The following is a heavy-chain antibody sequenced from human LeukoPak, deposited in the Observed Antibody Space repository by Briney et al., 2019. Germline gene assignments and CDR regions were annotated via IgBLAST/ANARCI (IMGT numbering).Heavy chain of an antibody. J-gene: IGHJ4*02. CDR1: GFTFDDYG. D-gene: IGHD3-22*01. Sequence: GGSLRLSCAASGFTFDDYGMSWVRQAPGKGLEWVSGINWNGGSTGYADSVKGRFTISRDNAQNSLYLQMNSLGAEDTALYYCARTYYYDSSGYLTYYFDYWGQGTLVTVSS. CDR3: ARTYYYDSSGYLTYYFDY. CDR2: INWNGGST. V-gene: IGHV3-20*04.